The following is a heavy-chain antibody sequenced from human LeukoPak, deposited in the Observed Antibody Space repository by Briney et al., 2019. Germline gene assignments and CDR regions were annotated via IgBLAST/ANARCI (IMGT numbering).Heavy chain of an antibody. CDR3: AGAADCSGGSCYYYYMDV. D-gene: IGHD2-15*01. Sequence: GGSLRLSCAASGFTFSSDEMNWVRQAPGKGPEWVSYISSSGSTIYYADSVKGRFTISRDNAKNSLYLQMNSLRAEDTAVYYCAGAADCSGGSCYYYYMDVWGKGTTVTVSS. V-gene: IGHV3-48*03. CDR1: GFTFSSDE. J-gene: IGHJ6*03. CDR2: ISSSGSTI.